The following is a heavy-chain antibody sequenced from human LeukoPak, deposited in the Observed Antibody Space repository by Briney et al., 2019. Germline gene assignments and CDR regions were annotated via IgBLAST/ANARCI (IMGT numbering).Heavy chain of an antibody. V-gene: IGHV4-4*09. D-gene: IGHD3-10*01. CDR2: IYTSGST. CDR3: ARRGYYYYYMDV. CDR1: GGSISSYY. Sequence: SETLSLTCTVSGGSISSYYWSWIRQPPGKGLEWIGYIYTSGSTNYNPSLKSRVTISVDTSKNQFSLKLSSVTAADTAVYYCARRGYYYYYMDVWGKGTTVTVSS. J-gene: IGHJ6*03.